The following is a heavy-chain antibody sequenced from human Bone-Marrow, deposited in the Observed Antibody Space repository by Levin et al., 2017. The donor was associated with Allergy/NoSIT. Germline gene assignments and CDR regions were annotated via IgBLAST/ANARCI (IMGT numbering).Heavy chain of an antibody. CDR2: ISYDGSNK. Sequence: GESLKISCAASGFTFSSYAMHWVRQAPGKGLEWVAVISYDGSNKYYADSVKGRFTISRDNSKNTLYLQMNSLRAEDTAVYYCARGVDTAMAADFDYWGQGTLVTVSS. CDR3: ARGVDTAMAADFDY. V-gene: IGHV3-30-3*01. D-gene: IGHD5-18*01. CDR1: GFTFSSYA. J-gene: IGHJ4*02.